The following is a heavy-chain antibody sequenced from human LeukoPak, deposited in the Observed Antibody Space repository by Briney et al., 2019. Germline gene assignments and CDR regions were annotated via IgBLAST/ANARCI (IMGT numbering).Heavy chain of an antibody. CDR2: IRYDGSNK. J-gene: IGHJ3*02. CDR3: AKPFYDFWSGRKFDAFDI. D-gene: IGHD3-3*01. Sequence: GGSLRLSCAASGFTFSSYGMHWVRQAPGKGLEWVAFIRYDGSNKYYADSVKGRFTISRDNSKNTLYLQMNSLRAEDTAVYYCAKPFYDFWSGRKFDAFDIWGQGTMVTVSS. CDR1: GFTFSSYG. V-gene: IGHV3-30*02.